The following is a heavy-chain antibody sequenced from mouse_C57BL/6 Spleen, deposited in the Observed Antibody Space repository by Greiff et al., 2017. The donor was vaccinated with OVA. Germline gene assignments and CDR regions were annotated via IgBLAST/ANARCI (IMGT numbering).Heavy chain of an antibody. CDR3: AREGRNWEAWFAY. D-gene: IGHD4-1*01. V-gene: IGHV1-80*01. CDR2: IYPGDGDT. CDR1: GYAFSSYW. J-gene: IGHJ3*01. Sequence: QVQLQQSGAELVKPGASVKISCKASGYAFSSYWLNWVKQRPGKGLEWIGQIYPGDGDTNYNGKFKGKATLTADKSSSTAYMQLSSLTSEDSAVYLCAREGRNWEAWFAYWGQGTLVTVSA.